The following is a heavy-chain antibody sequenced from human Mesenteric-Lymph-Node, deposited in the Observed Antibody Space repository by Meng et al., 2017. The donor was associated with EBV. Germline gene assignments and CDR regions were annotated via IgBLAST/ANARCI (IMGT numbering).Heavy chain of an antibody. J-gene: IGHJ4*02. V-gene: IGHV1-69*06. D-gene: IGHD1-26*01. CDR2: ILPIFGTA. Sequence: QVQVVQSGAEVKKPGSSVKVSCKASGGTFSDYAISWVRQAPGQGLEWMGGILPIFGTAYYAQKFQGRVTITADKSTTTAYMELSSLRSDDTAVYYCARVEVGITSGDYWGQGTLVTVSS. CDR3: ARVEVGITSGDY. CDR1: GGTFSDYA.